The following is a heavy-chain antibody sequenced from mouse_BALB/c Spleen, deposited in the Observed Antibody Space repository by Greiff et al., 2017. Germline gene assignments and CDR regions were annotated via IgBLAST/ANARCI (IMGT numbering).Heavy chain of an antibody. CDR3: ARDSYGKGAWFAY. Sequence: EVKLEESGGGLVKPGGSLKLSCAASGFTFSDYYMYWVRQTPEKRLEWVATISDGGSYTYYPDSVKGRFTISRDNAKNNLYLQMSSLKSEDTAMYYCARDSYGKGAWFAYWGQGTLVTVSA. CDR2: ISDGGSYT. CDR1: GFTFSDYY. D-gene: IGHD2-10*02. V-gene: IGHV5-4*02. J-gene: IGHJ3*01.